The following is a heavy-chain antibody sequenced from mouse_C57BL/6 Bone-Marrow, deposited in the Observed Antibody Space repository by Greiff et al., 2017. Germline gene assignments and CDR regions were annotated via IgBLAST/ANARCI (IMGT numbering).Heavy chain of an antibody. V-gene: IGHV14-4*01. D-gene: IGHD2-1*01. CDR2: IAPEIGDT. Sequence: EVKLVESGAELVRPGASVKLSCTASGFNIKDDYIHWVKQRPEQGLEWIGWIAPEIGDTEYASKFQGKTTITSDTSSTTAYLQLSSLTSEDTAVYYCSSFYGNYFYFWGQGTPLTVAS. J-gene: IGHJ2*01. CDR1: GFNIKDDY. CDR3: SSFYGNYFYF.